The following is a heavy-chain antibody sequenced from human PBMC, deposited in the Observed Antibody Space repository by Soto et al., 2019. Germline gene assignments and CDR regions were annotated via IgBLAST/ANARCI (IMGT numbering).Heavy chain of an antibody. J-gene: IGHJ6*02. Sequence: SEALSLTCAVSGGSISSSNWWSWVRQPPGKGLEWIGEIYHSGSTNYNPSLKSRVTISVDKSKNQFSLKLSSVTAADTAVYYCARRGYSGYDPTYYYYGMDVWGQGTTVTVSS. D-gene: IGHD5-12*01. CDR3: ARRGYSGYDPTYYYYGMDV. CDR1: GGSISSSNW. CDR2: IYHSGST. V-gene: IGHV4-4*02.